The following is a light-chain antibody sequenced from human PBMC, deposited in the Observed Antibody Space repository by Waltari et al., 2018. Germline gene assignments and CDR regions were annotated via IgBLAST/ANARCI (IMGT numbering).Light chain of an antibody. CDR2: AAS. CDR3: QQYYSYPQT. J-gene: IGKJ2*01. V-gene: IGKV1-8*01. CDR1: QGISSY. Sequence: AIRMTQSPSSFSASTGDRVTIPCRASQGISSYLAGYQQKPGKAPRLLIYAASTLQTGVPSRFSGSGSGTDFTLTISCLQSEDFATYYCQQYYSYPQTFGQGTKLEI.